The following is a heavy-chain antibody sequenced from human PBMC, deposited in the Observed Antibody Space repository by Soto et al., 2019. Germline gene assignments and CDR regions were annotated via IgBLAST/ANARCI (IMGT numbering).Heavy chain of an antibody. CDR3: ARDWVVITTGEAFDI. CDR2: IIPIFGTA. CDR1: GGTFSSYA. V-gene: IGHV1-69*01. Sequence: QVQLVQSGAEVKKPGSSVKVSCKASGGTFSSYAISWVRQAPGQGLEWMGGIIPIFGTANYEQKYQGRVTIADDDSTRTAYLELSSLRSEDTAVYYCARDWVVITTGEAFDIWGQGTMVTVSS. J-gene: IGHJ3*02. D-gene: IGHD3-22*01.